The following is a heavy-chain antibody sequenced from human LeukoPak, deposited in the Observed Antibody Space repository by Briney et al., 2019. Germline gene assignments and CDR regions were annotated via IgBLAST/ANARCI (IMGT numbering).Heavy chain of an antibody. J-gene: IGHJ4*02. CDR2: INPNSGGT. V-gene: IGHV1-2*02. CDR1: GYTFTGYY. CDR3: ARDRGLIAAAGNLFDY. D-gene: IGHD6-13*01. Sequence: ASVKVSCKASGYTFTGYYMHWVRQAPGQGLEWMGWINPNSGGTNYAQKFQGRVTMTRDTSISTAYMELSWLRSDDTAVYYCARDRGLIAAAGNLFDYWGQGTLVTVSS.